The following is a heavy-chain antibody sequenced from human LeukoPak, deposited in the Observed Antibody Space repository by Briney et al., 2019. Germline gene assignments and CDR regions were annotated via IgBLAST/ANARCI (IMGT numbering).Heavy chain of an antibody. D-gene: IGHD4-17*01. J-gene: IGHJ4*02. CDR3: AKGTGDITWVFDY. Sequence: GGSLRLSCAASGFTFSSCGMSWVRQAPGKGLEWVSSIRGSGGSTYYADSVKDRFTISRDNSKNTLYLQMNSLRAEDTAVYYCAKGTGDITWVFDYWGQGALVTVSS. CDR2: IRGSGGST. CDR1: GFTFSSCG. V-gene: IGHV3-23*01.